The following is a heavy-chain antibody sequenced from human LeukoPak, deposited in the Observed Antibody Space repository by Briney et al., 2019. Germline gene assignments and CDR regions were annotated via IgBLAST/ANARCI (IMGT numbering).Heavy chain of an antibody. CDR3: ARAGIVLMVYAIAAYNYFDY. D-gene: IGHD2-8*01. CDR2: INHSGST. J-gene: IGHJ4*02. V-gene: IGHV4-34*01. Sequence: SETLSLTCAVYGGSLSGYYWSWIRQPPGKGLEWIGEINHSGSTNYNPSLKSRVTISVDTSKNQFSLKLSSVTAADTAVYYCARAGIVLMVYAIAAYNYFDYWGQGTLVTVSS. CDR1: GGSLSGYY.